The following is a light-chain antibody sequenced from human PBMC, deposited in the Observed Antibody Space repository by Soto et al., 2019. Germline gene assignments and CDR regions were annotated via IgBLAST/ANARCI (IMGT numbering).Light chain of an antibody. CDR2: KAS. Sequence: DIQMTQSPSTVSASVGDRVTITCRASQTISTWLAWYQQKPGKAPKLLIYKASTLDSGVPSRFSGSGSGTEFTLTISSLQPDDVATYYCQHFNSYPWTFGQGTKVEIK. CDR3: QHFNSYPWT. CDR1: QTISTW. J-gene: IGKJ1*01. V-gene: IGKV1-5*03.